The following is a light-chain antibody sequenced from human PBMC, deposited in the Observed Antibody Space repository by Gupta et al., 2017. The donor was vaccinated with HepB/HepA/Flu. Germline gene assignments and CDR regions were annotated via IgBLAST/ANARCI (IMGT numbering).Light chain of an antibody. CDR3: GTWDSSLSVVV. CDR2: ENN. J-gene: IGLJ2*01. CDR1: NSNIANNY. V-gene: IGLV1-51*02. Sequence: QSVLTQPPSVSAAPGQKVTISCSGSNSNIANNYVSWYQQLPGTAPKLLIHENNKRPSGIPDRFSGSKSGTSATLGITGLQTGDEADYYCGTWDSSLSVVVFGGGTKLTVL.